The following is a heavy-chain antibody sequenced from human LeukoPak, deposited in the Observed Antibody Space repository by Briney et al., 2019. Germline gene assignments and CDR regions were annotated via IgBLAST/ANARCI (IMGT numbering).Heavy chain of an antibody. CDR3: ASPGLGGTSDLDY. Sequence: GGSLRLSCAASGFTFSSYSMNWVRQAPGKGLEWVSYIGSSGNATYYADSVKGRFTISRDNAKSSLYLQMNSLRAEDTAVYYCASPGLGGTSDLDYWGQGTLVTVSS. V-gene: IGHV3-48*04. J-gene: IGHJ4*02. D-gene: IGHD3-16*01. CDR2: IGSSGNAT. CDR1: GFTFSSYS.